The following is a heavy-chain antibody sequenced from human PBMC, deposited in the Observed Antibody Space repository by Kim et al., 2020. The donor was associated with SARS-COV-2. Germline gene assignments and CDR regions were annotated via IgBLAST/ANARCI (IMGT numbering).Heavy chain of an antibody. V-gene: IGHV3-21*03. Sequence: GGSLRLSCEASGFIFGRYTMNWVRXXXGKXXXWVXXLXXXXXXXYXAXXPAGRLSXXRDXXVDTLFLQXDRLRAEDTGVYYCXREARYXRLSSGYYYDYWGKXTLVPVSS. D-gene: IGHD6-19*01. CDR3: XREARYXRLSSGYYYDY. CDR2: LXXXXXXX. CDR1: GFIFGRYT. J-gene: IGHJ4*02.